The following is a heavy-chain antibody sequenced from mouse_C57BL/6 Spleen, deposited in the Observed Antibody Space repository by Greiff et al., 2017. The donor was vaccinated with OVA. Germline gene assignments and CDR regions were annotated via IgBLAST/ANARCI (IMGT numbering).Heavy chain of an antibody. D-gene: IGHD4-1*01. V-gene: IGHV5-9*01. J-gene: IGHJ2*01. CDR3: ASNWGFDY. Sequence: EVHLVESGGGLVKPGGSLKLSCAASGFTFSSYTMSWVRQTPEKRLEWVATISGGGGNTYYPDSVKGRFTISRDNAKNTLYLQMSSLRSEDTALYYCASNWGFDYWGQGTTLTVSS. CDR1: GFTFSSYT. CDR2: ISGGGGNT.